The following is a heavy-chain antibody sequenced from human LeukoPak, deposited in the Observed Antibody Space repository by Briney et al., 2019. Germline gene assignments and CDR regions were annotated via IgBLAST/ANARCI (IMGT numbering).Heavy chain of an antibody. CDR3: ARDRAAPTWFFDL. V-gene: IGHV3-48*02. J-gene: IGHJ2*01. Sequence: PGGSLRLSCAASGFTFSIYSMNWVRQAPGEGLEWLSYISADSNTIYYADSVKGRFTISRDNAETSLYLQINTLRDEDTAVYYCARDRAAPTWFFDLWGRGTLVLVSS. CDR2: ISADSNTI. CDR1: GFTFSIYS. D-gene: IGHD2-15*01.